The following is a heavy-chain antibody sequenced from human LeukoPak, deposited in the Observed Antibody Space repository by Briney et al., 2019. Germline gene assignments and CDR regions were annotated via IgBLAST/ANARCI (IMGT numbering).Heavy chain of an antibody. Sequence: GASVKVSCKAFGYSFSTYYIHWVRQAPGQGLEWMGIINPSGGSPVYAQSFRGRVTVTRDASTSTVYMDLSNLRSEDTAVYYCARGAPRSKGSNYWGLFDPWGQGTPVTVSS. CDR3: ARGAPRSKGSNYWGLFDP. D-gene: IGHD3-10*01. V-gene: IGHV1-46*01. CDR1: GYSFSTYY. CDR2: INPSGGSP. J-gene: IGHJ5*02.